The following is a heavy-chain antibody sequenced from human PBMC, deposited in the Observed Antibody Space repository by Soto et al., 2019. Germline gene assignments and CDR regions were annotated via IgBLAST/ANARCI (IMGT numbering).Heavy chain of an antibody. V-gene: IGHV3-33*01. CDR3: ARDSRAGSYAFDI. CDR2: IWYDGSNK. J-gene: IGHJ3*02. D-gene: IGHD6-19*01. Sequence: QVQLVESRGGMVQPGRSLRLSCAASGFTFSSYGMHWVRQAPGKGLEWVAVIWYDGSNKYYADSVKGRFTISRDNSKNTLYLQMNSLRAEDTAVYYCARDSRAGSYAFDIWGQGTMVTVSS. CDR1: GFTFSSYG.